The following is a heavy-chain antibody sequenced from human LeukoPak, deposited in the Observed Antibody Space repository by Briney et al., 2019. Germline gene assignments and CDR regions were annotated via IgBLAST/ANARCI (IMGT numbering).Heavy chain of an antibody. J-gene: IGHJ6*03. D-gene: IGHD4-17*01. CDR3: ARVDGSTDLSVDYYYMDV. Sequence: GSSVKVSCKASGGTFSSYAISWVRQAPGQGLEWMGGIIPIFGTANYAQKFQGRVTITTDESTSTAYMELSSLRSEDTAVYYCARVDGSTDLSVDYYYMDVWGKGTTVTVSS. V-gene: IGHV1-69*05. CDR1: GGTFSSYA. CDR2: IIPIFGTA.